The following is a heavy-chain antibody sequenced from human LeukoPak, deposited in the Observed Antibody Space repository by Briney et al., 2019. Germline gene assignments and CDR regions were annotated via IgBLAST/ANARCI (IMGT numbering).Heavy chain of an antibody. V-gene: IGHV3-48*01. J-gene: IGHJ4*02. Sequence: GGSLRLSCADSGFTFSTYAMNWVRQAPGKGLEWVSYISSSSTTIYYADSVKGRFTISRDNAKKSLYLQMNTLRAEDTAVYYCARDKLGIDYWGQGTLATVSS. CDR3: ARDKLGIDY. CDR2: ISSSSTTI. CDR1: GFTFSTYA. D-gene: IGHD7-27*01.